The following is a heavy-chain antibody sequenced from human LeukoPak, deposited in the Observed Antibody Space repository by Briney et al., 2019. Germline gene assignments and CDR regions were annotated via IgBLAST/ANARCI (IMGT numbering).Heavy chain of an antibody. J-gene: IGHJ4*02. CDR1: GYTFSTYG. D-gene: IGHD1-26*01. CDR2: ISAYNGNT. Sequence: ASVKVSCKASGYTFSTYGISWGRQAPGQGLEWMGWISAYNGNTKYAQKFQGRVTMTTDTSTSTAYMELRSLRSDDTAVYYCARDRDSGSSPGYWGQGTLVTVSS. V-gene: IGHV1-18*01. CDR3: ARDRDSGSSPGY.